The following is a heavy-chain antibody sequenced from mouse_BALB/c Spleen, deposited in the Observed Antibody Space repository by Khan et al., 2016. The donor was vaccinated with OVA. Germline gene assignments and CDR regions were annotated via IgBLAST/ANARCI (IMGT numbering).Heavy chain of an antibody. Sequence: EVQLQESGPGLVKPSQSLSLTCTVTGYSITSEYTWNWIRQFPGNKLEWMGFISYSGNTRYNPSFKSRISITRDTSKNQFFLQLNSVTSEDTATYYCARKHHYDYDPFPYWGQGTLVTVSA. CDR3: ARKHHYDYDPFPY. J-gene: IGHJ3*01. CDR2: ISYSGNT. V-gene: IGHV3-2*02. D-gene: IGHD2-4*01. CDR1: GYSITSEYT.